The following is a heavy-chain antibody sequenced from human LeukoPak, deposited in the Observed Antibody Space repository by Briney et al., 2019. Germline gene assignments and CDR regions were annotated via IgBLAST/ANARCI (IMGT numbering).Heavy chain of an antibody. Sequence: SETLSLTCAVYGGSFSGYQGSWIRQPPGKGLEWIGEINQTGSTNYNQFLKSRVPMSVDTSKTQSYLKLNSMTAAATAVYHCTRGRSSYLYIEAPTKYFDYWRQGTLVTVSS. V-gene: IGHV4-34*01. J-gene: IGHJ4*02. CDR3: TRGRSSYLYIEAPTKYFDY. CDR1: GGSFSGYQ. CDR2: INQTGST. D-gene: IGHD5-12*01.